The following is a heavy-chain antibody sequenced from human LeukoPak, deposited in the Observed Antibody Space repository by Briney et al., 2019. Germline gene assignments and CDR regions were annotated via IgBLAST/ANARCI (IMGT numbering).Heavy chain of an antibody. CDR1: GGSISSYY. J-gene: IGHJ5*02. Sequence: PSETLSLTCTISGGSISSYYWSWIRQPPGKGLEWIGYIHYSGSTNYNPSLKSRVTISVDTSKNQFSLKLSSVTAADTAVYYCARDGGDKTYAEWGPRWFDPWGQGTLVTVSS. CDR2: IHYSGST. D-gene: IGHD3-16*01. CDR3: ARDGGDKTYAEWGPRWFDP. V-gene: IGHV4-59*01.